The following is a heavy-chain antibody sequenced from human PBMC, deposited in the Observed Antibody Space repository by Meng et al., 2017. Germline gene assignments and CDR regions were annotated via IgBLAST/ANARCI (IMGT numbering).Heavy chain of an antibody. V-gene: IGHV3-21*01. CDR1: GFTFSSYS. Sequence: GESLKISCAASGFTFSSYSMNWVRQAPGKGLEWVSSISSSSSYIYSADSVKGRFTISRDNAKNSLYLQMNSLRAEDTAVYYCARAMGSGIYGIDYWGQGTLVIVSS. CDR2: ISSSSSYI. CDR3: ARAMGSGIYGIDY. J-gene: IGHJ4*02. D-gene: IGHD3-10*01.